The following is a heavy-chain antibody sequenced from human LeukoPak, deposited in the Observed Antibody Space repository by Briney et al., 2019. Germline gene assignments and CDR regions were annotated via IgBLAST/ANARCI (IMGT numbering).Heavy chain of an antibody. Sequence: GGSLRLSCAASGFTFSSYAMSWVRQAPGKGLEWVSAISGSGGSTYYADSVKGRFTISRDNSKDTLYLQMNSLRAEDTAVYYCAKCFGLWFGELFSFDYWGQGTLVTVSS. CDR1: GFTFSSYA. J-gene: IGHJ4*02. D-gene: IGHD3-10*01. V-gene: IGHV3-23*01. CDR2: ISGSGGST. CDR3: AKCFGLWFGELFSFDY.